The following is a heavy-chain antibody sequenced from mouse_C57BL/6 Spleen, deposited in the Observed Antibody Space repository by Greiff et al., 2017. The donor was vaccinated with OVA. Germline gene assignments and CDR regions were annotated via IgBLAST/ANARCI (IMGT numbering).Heavy chain of an antibody. D-gene: IGHD1-1*01. CDR2: IDPSDSYT. V-gene: IGHV1-50*01. J-gene: IGHJ2*01. CDR3: AKGRTVNRFDY. Sequence: QVLLQQPGAELVKPGASVKLSCKASGYTFTSYWMQWVKQRPGQGLEWIGEIDPSDSYTNYNQKFKGKATLTVDTSSSTAYMQLSSLTSEDSAVYYCAKGRTVNRFDYWGKGTTLTVSS. CDR1: GYTFTSYW.